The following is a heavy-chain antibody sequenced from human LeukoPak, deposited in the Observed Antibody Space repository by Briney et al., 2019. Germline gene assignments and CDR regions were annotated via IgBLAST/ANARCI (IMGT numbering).Heavy chain of an antibody. Sequence: GGSLRLSCAASGFTFSSYWMHWVRQAPGKGLVWVSRINSDGTSTSYADSVKGRFTISRDNAKNSLYLQMNSLRAEDTAVYYCARDRPGGAFDIWGQGTMVTVSS. J-gene: IGHJ3*02. D-gene: IGHD3-10*01. V-gene: IGHV3-74*01. CDR3: ARDRPGGAFDI. CDR2: INSDGTST. CDR1: GFTFSSYW.